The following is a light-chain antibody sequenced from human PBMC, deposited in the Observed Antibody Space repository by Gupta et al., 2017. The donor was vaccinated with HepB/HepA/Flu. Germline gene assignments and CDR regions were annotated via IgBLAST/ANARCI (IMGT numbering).Light chain of an antibody. CDR2: GAS. V-gene: IGKV3-15*01. Sequence: ETVMSQSPATLSVSPGERATLSCRASQSLSSNLAWYQQKPGQAPTLLISGASTRAAGIPARFSGSGSGTEFTLTISSLRSEDFAVYYCQQYTNWPPTFGRGTKVEIK. CDR1: QSLSSN. J-gene: IGKJ1*01. CDR3: QQYTNWPPT.